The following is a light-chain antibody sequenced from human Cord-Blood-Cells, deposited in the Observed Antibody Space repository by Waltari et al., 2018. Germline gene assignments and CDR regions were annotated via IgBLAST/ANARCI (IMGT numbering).Light chain of an antibody. CDR2: DVS. V-gene: IGLV2-14*01. Sequence: QSALTQPASVSGSPGQSITISCTGTSSDVGGYNSVSWYPQHPGKAPNLMIYDVSKRPSGVSNRFSGSKSGNTASLTISGLQAEDEADYYCSSYTSSSTLVFGGGTKLTVL. CDR1: SSDVGGYNS. CDR3: SSYTSSSTLV. J-gene: IGLJ3*02.